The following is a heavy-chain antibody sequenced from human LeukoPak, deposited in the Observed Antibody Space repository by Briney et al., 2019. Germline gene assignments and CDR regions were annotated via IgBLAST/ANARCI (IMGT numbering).Heavy chain of an antibody. J-gene: IGHJ5*02. Sequence: SETLSLTCTVSGGSISSSSYYWAWLRQPPGKGLEWIGSIYYSGSTYYNPSLKSRVTISVDTSKNQFSLKLNSVTAADTAVYYCARHDWFDPWGQGTLVTVSS. CDR2: IYYSGST. CDR1: GGSISSSSYY. CDR3: ARHDWFDP. V-gene: IGHV4-39*01.